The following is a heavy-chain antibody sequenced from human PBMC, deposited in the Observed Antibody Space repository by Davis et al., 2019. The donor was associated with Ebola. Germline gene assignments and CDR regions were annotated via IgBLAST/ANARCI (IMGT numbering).Heavy chain of an antibody. J-gene: IGHJ6*02. CDR2: IIPIFGTA. Sequence: SVKVSCKASGGTFSSYAISWVRQAPGQGLEWMGGIIPIFGTANYAQKFQGRVTITADESTSTAYMELSSLRSEDTAVYYCARGLGGYSYGYSGYYYYGMDVWGQGTTVTVSS. D-gene: IGHD5-18*01. CDR3: ARGLGGYSYGYSGYYYYGMDV. CDR1: GGTFSSYA. V-gene: IGHV1-69*13.